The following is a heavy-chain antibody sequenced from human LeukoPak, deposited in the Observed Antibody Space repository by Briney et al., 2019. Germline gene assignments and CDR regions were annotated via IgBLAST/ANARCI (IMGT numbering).Heavy chain of an antibody. V-gene: IGHV3-48*04. D-gene: IGHD3-10*02. Sequence: PGGSLTLSCAASGFTFSDYGMHWVRQAPGKGLEWVSYISSSGSTIYYADSVKGRFTISRDNAKNSLYLQMNSLRAEDTAVYYCAELGITMIGGVWGKGTTVTISS. CDR1: GFTFSDYG. CDR2: ISSSGSTI. CDR3: AELGITMIGGV. J-gene: IGHJ6*04.